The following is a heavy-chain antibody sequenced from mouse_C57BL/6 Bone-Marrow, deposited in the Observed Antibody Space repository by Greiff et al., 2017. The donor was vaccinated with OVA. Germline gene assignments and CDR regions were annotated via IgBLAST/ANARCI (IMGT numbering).Heavy chain of an antibody. CDR1: GYTFTDYE. CDR3: ASGVLRSALFAF. V-gene: IGHV1-15*01. Sequence: QVQLQQSGAELVRPGASVTLSCKASGYTFTDYEMHWVKQTPVHGLEWIGAIDPETGGTAYNQKFKGKAILTADKSSSTAYMELRSLTSEDSAVYYCASGVLRSALFAFWGRGNLVTVTA. J-gene: IGHJ3*01. D-gene: IGHD1-1*01. CDR2: IDPETGGT.